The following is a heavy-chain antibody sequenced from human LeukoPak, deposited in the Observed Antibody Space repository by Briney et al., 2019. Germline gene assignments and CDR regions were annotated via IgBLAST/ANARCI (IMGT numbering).Heavy chain of an antibody. J-gene: IGHJ4*02. CDR3: ARVAYYDSSGDYVSQTPDY. CDR2: IIPILGIA. Sequence: SVKVSCKASGGTFSSYAISWVRQAPGQGLEWMGRIIPILGIANYAQRFQGRVTITADKSTSTAYMELSSLRVEDTAVYYCARVAYYDSSGDYVSQTPDYWGQGTLVTVSS. D-gene: IGHD3-22*01. V-gene: IGHV1-69*04. CDR1: GGTFSSYA.